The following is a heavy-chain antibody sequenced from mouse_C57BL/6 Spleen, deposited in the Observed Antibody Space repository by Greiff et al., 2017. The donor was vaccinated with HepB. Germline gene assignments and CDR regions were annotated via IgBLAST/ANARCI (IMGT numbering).Heavy chain of an antibody. CDR2: INPNNGGT. J-gene: IGHJ2*01. CDR3: ARSGFITTVVEAYYFDY. Sequence: VQLKQSGPELVKPGASVKIPCKASGYTFTDYNMDWVKQSHGKSLEWIGDINPNNGGTIYNQKFKGKATLTVDKSSSTAYMELRSLTSEDTAVYYCARSGFITTVVEAYYFDYWGQGTTLTVSS. V-gene: IGHV1-18*01. CDR1: GYTFTDYN. D-gene: IGHD1-1*01.